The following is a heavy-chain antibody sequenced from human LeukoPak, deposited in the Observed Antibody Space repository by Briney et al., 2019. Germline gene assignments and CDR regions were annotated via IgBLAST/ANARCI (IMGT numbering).Heavy chain of an antibody. D-gene: IGHD3-22*01. CDR1: GYTFTSYY. Sequence: ASVKVSCKASGYTFTSYYMHWVRQAPGQGREWMGIINPSGGSTSYAQKFQGRVTMTRDTSTSTVYMELSSLRSEDTAVYYCARFLPDCSRTSCYPVYYYDSSGVHAFDIWGQGTMVTVSS. J-gene: IGHJ3*02. CDR3: ARFLPDCSRTSCYPVYYYDSSGVHAFDI. CDR2: INPSGGST. V-gene: IGHV1-46*01.